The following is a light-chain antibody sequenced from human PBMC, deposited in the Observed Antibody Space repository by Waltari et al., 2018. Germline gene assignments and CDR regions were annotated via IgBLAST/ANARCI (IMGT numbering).Light chain of an antibody. V-gene: IGLV1-44*01. CDR2: GNN. J-gene: IGLJ3*02. CDR1: RSNIGSNT. Sequence: QSVLTQPPSASETPGQRVAISCSGSRSNIGSNTVHWYQQLPGTAPTLLIYGNNQRPSGVPDRFSGSKSGTSASLAISGLQSEDEADYFCSAWDDSLNVWVFGGGTKLTVL. CDR3: SAWDDSLNVWV.